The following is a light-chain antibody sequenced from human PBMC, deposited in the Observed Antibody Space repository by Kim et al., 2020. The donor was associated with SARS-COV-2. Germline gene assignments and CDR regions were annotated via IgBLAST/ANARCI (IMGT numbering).Light chain of an antibody. CDR1: QSVLHSSDSKNY. CDR3: QQYHSTPRT. V-gene: IGKV4-1*01. Sequence: APINCKSSQSVLHSSDSKNYLAWYQQKPGQPPKLLISWASTRESGVPDRFSGSGSGTDFTLTISSLQTEDVAVYYCQQYHSTPRTFGQGTKVDIK. CDR2: WAS. J-gene: IGKJ1*01.